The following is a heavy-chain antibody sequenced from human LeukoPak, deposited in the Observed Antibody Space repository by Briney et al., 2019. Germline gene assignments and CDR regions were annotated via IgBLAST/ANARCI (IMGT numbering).Heavy chain of an antibody. D-gene: IGHD2-2*01. Sequence: ASVKVSCKASGYTFTSYDINWVRQATGQGLEWMGWMNPNSGNTGYAQKFQGRVTMTRNTSISTAYMELSSLRSEDTAVYYCARVFYCSSTSCPPPADYYYGMDVWGQGTTVTVSS. V-gene: IGHV1-8*01. CDR1: GYTFTSYD. CDR3: ARVFYCSSTSCPPPADYYYGMDV. J-gene: IGHJ6*02. CDR2: MNPNSGNT.